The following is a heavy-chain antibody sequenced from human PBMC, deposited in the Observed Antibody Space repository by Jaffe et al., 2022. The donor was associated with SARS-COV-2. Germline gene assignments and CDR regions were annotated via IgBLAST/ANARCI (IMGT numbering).Heavy chain of an antibody. Sequence: QLQLQESGPGLVKPSETLSLTCTVSGGSISSSSYYWGWIRQPPGKGLEWIGSIYYSGSTYYNPSLKSRVTISVDTSKNQFSLKLSSVTAADTAVYYCARHDSSGWGGVGYYFDYWGQGTLVTVSS. CDR1: GGSISSSSYY. CDR2: IYYSGST. V-gene: IGHV4-39*01. D-gene: IGHD6-19*01. CDR3: ARHDSSGWGGVGYYFDY. J-gene: IGHJ4*02.